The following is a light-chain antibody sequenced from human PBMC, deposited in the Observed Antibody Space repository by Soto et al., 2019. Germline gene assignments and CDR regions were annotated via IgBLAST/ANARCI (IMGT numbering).Light chain of an antibody. CDR3: SSYAGSNGVV. CDR2: EVS. CDR1: SSDVGGYNY. J-gene: IGLJ2*01. V-gene: IGLV2-8*01. Sequence: QSALTQPPSASGSPGQSVTISCTGTSSDVGGYNYVSWYQHHPGKAPKVMIYEVSKRPSGVPDRFPGSKSGNTASLTVSGLQAEDEADYYCSSYAGSNGVVFGGGTKVTVL.